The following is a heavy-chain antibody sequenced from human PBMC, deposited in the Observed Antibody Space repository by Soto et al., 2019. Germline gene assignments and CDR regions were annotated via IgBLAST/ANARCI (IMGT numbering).Heavy chain of an antibody. CDR2: ILSDASQK. CDR3: VGDGEVGKWNFDY. D-gene: IGHD1-26*01. J-gene: IGHJ4*02. Sequence: VQLVESGGGVVQPGTSLTLSCAASGFTFSSYGMHWVRQAPGKGLEWVAFILSDASQKFYVDSVKGRFTISRDNSKNMLFMEMDSLRVEDTAVYYCVGDGEVGKWNFDYWGQGTLVTVSS. CDR1: GFTFSSYG. V-gene: IGHV3-33*01.